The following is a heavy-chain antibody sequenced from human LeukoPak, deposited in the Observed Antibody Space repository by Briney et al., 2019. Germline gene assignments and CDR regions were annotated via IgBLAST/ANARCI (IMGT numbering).Heavy chain of an antibody. Sequence: GASVKVSCKASGYTFTDYYMHWVRQAPGQGLEWMGWINPNSGGTNYAQKFQGRVTMTRDTSISTAYMELSRLRSDDTAVYYCARGAPRHYDILTYYYMDVWGKGTTVTVSS. J-gene: IGHJ6*03. CDR3: ARGAPRHYDILTYYYMDV. CDR1: GYTFTDYY. CDR2: INPNSGGT. D-gene: IGHD3-9*01. V-gene: IGHV1-2*02.